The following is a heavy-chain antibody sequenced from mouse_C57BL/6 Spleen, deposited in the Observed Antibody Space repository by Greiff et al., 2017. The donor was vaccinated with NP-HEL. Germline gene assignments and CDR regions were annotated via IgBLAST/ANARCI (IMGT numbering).Heavy chain of an antibody. Sequence: QVQLQQPGAELVRPGSSVKLSCKASGYTFTSYWMHWVKQRPIQGLEWIGNIDPSDSETHYNQKFKDKATLTVDKSSSTAYMQLSSLTSEDSAVYYCASLGDYDGRFAYWGQGTLVTVSA. D-gene: IGHD2-4*01. V-gene: IGHV1-52*01. CDR1: GYTFTSYW. CDR2: IDPSDSET. CDR3: ASLGDYDGRFAY. J-gene: IGHJ3*01.